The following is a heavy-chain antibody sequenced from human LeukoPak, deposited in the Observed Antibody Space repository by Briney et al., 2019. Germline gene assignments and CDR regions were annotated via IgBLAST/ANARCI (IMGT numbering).Heavy chain of an antibody. CDR1: GFTFSGYA. V-gene: IGHV3-23*01. Sequence: GGSLRLSCAASGFTFSGYAMSWVRQAPGKGLEWVSAISGSGGSTYYADSVKGRFTISRDNSKNTLYLQMNSLRAEDTAVYYCAGGWDYYDSSGIDYWGQGTLVTVSS. CDR2: ISGSGGST. J-gene: IGHJ4*02. D-gene: IGHD3-22*01. CDR3: AGGWDYYDSSGIDY.